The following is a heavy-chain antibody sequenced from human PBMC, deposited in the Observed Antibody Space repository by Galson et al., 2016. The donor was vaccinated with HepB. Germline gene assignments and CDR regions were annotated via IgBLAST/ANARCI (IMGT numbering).Heavy chain of an antibody. V-gene: IGHV5-51*01. J-gene: IGHJ4*02. CDR2: IYPGDSDT. Sequence: QSGAEVKKPGESLKISCQGSGYTFTNHWIGWVRQMPGKGLEWMGIIYPGDSDTRYTPSFQGQVTISADKSTRTAYLQWSSLKASDTAMYYCARRDSGWSLFDYWGQGTLLTVSS. CDR3: ARRDSGWSLFDY. CDR1: GYTFTNHW. D-gene: IGHD6-19*01.